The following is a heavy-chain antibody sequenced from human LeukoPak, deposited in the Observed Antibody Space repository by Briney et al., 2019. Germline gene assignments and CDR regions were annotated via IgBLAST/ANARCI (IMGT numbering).Heavy chain of an antibody. CDR1: GGSLISYY. J-gene: IGHJ4*02. Sequence: SETLSLTRTGSGGSLISYYWSWIRQPPWKGREGMGHIYYSGSNNYNPSLKSRVTISVDTSKNQFSLKMSSANAADKAVYYCARVKEGFGTAKFDYWGQGTLVTVSS. V-gene: IGHV4-59*01. D-gene: IGHD3-10*01. CDR3: ARVKEGFGTAKFDY. CDR2: IYYSGSN.